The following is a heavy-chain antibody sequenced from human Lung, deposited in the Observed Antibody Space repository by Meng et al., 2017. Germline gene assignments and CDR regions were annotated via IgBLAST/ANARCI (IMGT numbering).Heavy chain of an antibody. Sequence: EVQLLESGGGLVQPGGSLRLSCAASGFTFSNYAMSWVRQAPEKGLEWVSATAATDGGTYHAASVRGRFTISRDNYKNTLSLQMNSLRADDTAIYYCARGTRVSCTGVICYPFDFWGQGTLVTVSS. CDR3: ARGTRVSCTGVICYPFDF. J-gene: IGHJ4*02. CDR1: GFTFSNYA. V-gene: IGHV3-23*01. CDR2: TAATDGGT. D-gene: IGHD2-8*02.